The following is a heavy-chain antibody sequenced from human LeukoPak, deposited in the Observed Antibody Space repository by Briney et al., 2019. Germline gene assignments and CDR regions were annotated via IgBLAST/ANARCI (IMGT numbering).Heavy chain of an antibody. V-gene: IGHV3-13*04. CDR1: GFTFSSYD. CDR3: ARTRSMAGTWESYYSDY. D-gene: IGHD6-19*01. CDR2: IGTAGDT. J-gene: IGHJ4*02. Sequence: GGSLRLSCAASGFTFSSYDMHWVRQATGKGLEWVSAIGTAGDTYYPGSVKGRFTISRENAKNSLYLQMNSLRAGDTAVYYCARTRSMAGTWESYYSDYWGQGTLVTVSS.